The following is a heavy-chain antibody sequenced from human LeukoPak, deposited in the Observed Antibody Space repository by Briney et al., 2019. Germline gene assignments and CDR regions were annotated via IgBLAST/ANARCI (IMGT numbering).Heavy chain of an antibody. CDR2: ISSSGSTI. D-gene: IGHD3-10*01. Sequence: GGSLRLSCAASGFTFNSYAISWVRQAPGKGLEWVSYISSSGSTIYYADSVKGRFTISRDNAKNSLYLQMNSLRAEDTAVYYCARDMVRGVIITHSYGYWGQGTLVTVSS. CDR1: GFTFNSYA. V-gene: IGHV3-48*04. CDR3: ARDMVRGVIITHSYGY. J-gene: IGHJ4*02.